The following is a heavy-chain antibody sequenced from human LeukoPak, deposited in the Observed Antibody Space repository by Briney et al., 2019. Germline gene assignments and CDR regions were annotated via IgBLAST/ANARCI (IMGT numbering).Heavy chain of an antibody. D-gene: IGHD3-22*01. V-gene: IGHV1-18*01. CDR2: ISPYNGNT. J-gene: IGHJ4*02. CDR3: ASSPLIYDSSGYYSH. CDR1: GYTFTSYG. Sequence: ASVKVSCKASGYTFTSYGISWVRQAPGQGLEWMGWISPYNGNTNYAQKLQGRVTMTTDTSTSTAYMELRSLRSDDTAVYYCASSPLIYDSSGYYSHWGQGTLVTVSS.